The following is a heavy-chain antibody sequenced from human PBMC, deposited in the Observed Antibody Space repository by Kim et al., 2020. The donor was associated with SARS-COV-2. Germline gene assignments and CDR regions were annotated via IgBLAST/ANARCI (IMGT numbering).Heavy chain of an antibody. J-gene: IGHJ4*02. CDR1: GFTFSNTV. V-gene: IGHV3-21*01. CDR2: ISGTGSFI. CDR3: VREYKHYFDY. D-gene: IGHD1-20*01. Sequence: GGSLRLSCDASGFTFSNTVMNWVRQAPGKGLEWVSSISGTGSFIYYADSVKSRFTISRDNAKNSLHLQMNSLRVEDTAVYFCVREYKHYFDYWGQGTLIT.